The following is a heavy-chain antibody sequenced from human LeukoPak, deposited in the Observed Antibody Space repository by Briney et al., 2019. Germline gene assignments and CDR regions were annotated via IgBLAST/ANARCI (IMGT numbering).Heavy chain of an antibody. Sequence: SETLSLTCTVSGGSISSGSYYWSWIRQPAGKGLEWIGNIYYTGNTYYNASLQSRVTISIDTSKNQFSLRLNSVTAADTAMYYCAKSGGYGLIDYWGQGTLVTVSS. CDR3: AKSGGYGLIDY. CDR2: IYYTGNT. J-gene: IGHJ4*02. CDR1: GGSISSGSYY. D-gene: IGHD1-26*01. V-gene: IGHV4-39*01.